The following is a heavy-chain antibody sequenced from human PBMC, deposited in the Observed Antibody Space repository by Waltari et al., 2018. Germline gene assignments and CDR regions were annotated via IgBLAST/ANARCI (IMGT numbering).Heavy chain of an antibody. CDR3: AKDMGVLEYYVDY. CDR2: ISGSGGST. V-gene: IGHV3-23*01. Sequence: EVQLLESGGGLVQPGGSLRRSCAASGFTVVTYDMTRVPQAPGKGLEWVSAISGSGGSTDYADSVKGRFTISRDNSKNTLYLQMNSLRAEDTAVYYCAKDMGVLEYYVDYWGQGTLVTVSS. J-gene: IGHJ4*02. CDR1: GFTVVTYD. D-gene: IGHD2-8*02.